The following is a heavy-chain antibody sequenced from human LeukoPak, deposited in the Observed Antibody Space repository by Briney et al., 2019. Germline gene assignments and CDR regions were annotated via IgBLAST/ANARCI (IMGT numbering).Heavy chain of an antibody. Sequence: GGSLRLSCEASGFTFRNYYISWFRQAPGKGLEWVSSISSSSSYIYYADSVKGRFTISRDNAKNSLYLQMNSLRAEDTAVYYCARDSSSGISSAEPFDYWGQGTLVTVSS. D-gene: IGHD4-23*01. V-gene: IGHV3-21*01. CDR3: ARDSSSGISSAEPFDY. J-gene: IGHJ4*02. CDR1: GFTFRNYY. CDR2: ISSSSSYI.